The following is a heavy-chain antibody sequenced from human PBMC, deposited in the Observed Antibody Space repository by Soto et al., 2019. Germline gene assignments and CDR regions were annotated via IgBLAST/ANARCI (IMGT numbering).Heavy chain of an antibody. CDR3: TRDKPLPYNSVSGKGYYGMDV. CDR1: GGSIRSGGYF. J-gene: IGHJ6*02. Sequence: QVQLQESGPGLVKPSQTLSLTCIVSGGSIRSGGYFWSWIRQHPGKGLECIGNIYYNSGSTYYTPSLKSPVSISVFASKNQFSHNLSSVTAANTAVYFCTRDKPLPYNSVSGKGYYGMDVWGQGTTVTVS. CDR2: IYYNSGST. V-gene: IGHV4-31*01. D-gene: IGHD3-10*01.